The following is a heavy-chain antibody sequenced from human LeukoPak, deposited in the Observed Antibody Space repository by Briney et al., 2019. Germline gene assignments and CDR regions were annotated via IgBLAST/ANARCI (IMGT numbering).Heavy chain of an antibody. D-gene: IGHD1-26*01. Sequence: GGSLRLSCATPGITLSSDGMSWVRQAPGKGLEWVSAISGSGGSTYYADSVKGRFTISRDNSKNTLYLQMNSLRAEDTAVYYCAKVGGSYYFDYWGQGTLVTVSS. CDR2: ISGSGGST. V-gene: IGHV3-23*01. J-gene: IGHJ4*02. CDR1: GITLSSDG. CDR3: AKVGGSYYFDY.